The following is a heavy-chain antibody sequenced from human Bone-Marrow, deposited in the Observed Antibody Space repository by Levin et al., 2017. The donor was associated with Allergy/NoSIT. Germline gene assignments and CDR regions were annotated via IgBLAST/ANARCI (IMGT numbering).Heavy chain of an antibody. V-gene: IGHV3-66*01. Sequence: PGGSLRLSCAASGLSVSTNYMSWVRQAPGKGLEWVSILYSVESGGNAFYADSVEGRFTISRDISKNTVNLQMNSLRVEDTAVYYCARDQGGYTYGGDWYFDLWGRGTLVTVSS. CDR1: GLSVSTNY. CDR2: LYSVESGGNA. D-gene: IGHD5-18*01. CDR3: ARDQGGYTYGGDWYFDL. J-gene: IGHJ2*01.